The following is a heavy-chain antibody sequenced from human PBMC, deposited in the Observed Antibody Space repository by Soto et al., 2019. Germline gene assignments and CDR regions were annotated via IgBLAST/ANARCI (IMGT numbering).Heavy chain of an antibody. CDR2: IYYSGTT. Sequence: SETLSLTCTVSGGSISSGDYYWSWIRQPPGKGLEWIGYIYYSGTTYYNPSLKSRVTISVDTSKNQFSLKLSSVTAADTAVYYCASTYYYDSAGTNAFDIWGQGTLVTVSS. CDR3: ASTYYYDSAGTNAFDI. V-gene: IGHV4-30-4*01. J-gene: IGHJ4*02. D-gene: IGHD3-22*01. CDR1: GGSISSGDYY.